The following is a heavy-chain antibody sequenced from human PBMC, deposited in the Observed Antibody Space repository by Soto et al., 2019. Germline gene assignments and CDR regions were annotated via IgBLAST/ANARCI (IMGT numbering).Heavy chain of an antibody. Sequence: QVQLVQSGAEVKEPGSSVNVSCKTSGGTFGNTAVTWVRQAPGQGLEWIGGIVPMFGTANYAQKFQGRVTITADESTSTAYMELSGLRSDDTAVYYCARDGDPGYSFWSGPLGGGRFDPWGQGTLVTVSS. D-gene: IGHD3-3*01. CDR1: GGTFGNTA. CDR3: ARDGDPGYSFWSGPLGGGRFDP. J-gene: IGHJ5*02. V-gene: IGHV1-69*12. CDR2: IVPMFGTA.